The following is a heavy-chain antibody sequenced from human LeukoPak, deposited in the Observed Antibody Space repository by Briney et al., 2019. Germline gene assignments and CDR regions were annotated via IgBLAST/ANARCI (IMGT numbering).Heavy chain of an antibody. CDR1: GYTFTGYY. Sequence: ASVKVSCKASGYTFTGYYMHWVRQAPGQGLEWMGWINPNSGGTNDGQNFQGRVTMTRDTSISTAYMELSRLRSDDTAVYYCARVWYYGSGSFSQSPNLYYFDYWGQGTLVTVSS. J-gene: IGHJ4*02. D-gene: IGHD3-10*01. CDR3: ARVWYYGSGSFSQSPNLYYFDY. CDR2: INPNSGGT. V-gene: IGHV1-2*02.